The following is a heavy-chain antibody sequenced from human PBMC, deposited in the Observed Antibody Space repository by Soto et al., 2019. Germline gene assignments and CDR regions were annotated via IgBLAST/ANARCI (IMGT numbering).Heavy chain of an antibody. D-gene: IGHD3-10*01. J-gene: IGHJ6*02. CDR1: GFDFSTYA. Sequence: EVRLLESGGGLVQPGGSLRLSCVASGFDFSTYAMSWVRQAPGKGLEWVSVIGEGGVSSVYADAVKGRFTISRDNSKNTLYLQMTSLRVDDTAMYYCARDSVTMLSSDIPGMDVWGQGTTVSVSS. V-gene: IGHV3-23*01. CDR3: ARDSVTMLSSDIPGMDV. CDR2: IGEGGVSS.